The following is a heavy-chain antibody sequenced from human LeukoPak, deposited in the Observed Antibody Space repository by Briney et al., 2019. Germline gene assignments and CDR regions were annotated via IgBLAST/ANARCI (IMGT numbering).Heavy chain of an antibody. D-gene: IGHD3-10*01. V-gene: IGHV3-15*01. CDR3: TTDAMVRGGDY. J-gene: IGHJ4*02. Sequence: PGGSLRLSCAASGFTFSNAWMSWVRQAPGKELEWVGRIKSKTDGGTTDYAAPVKGRFTISRDDSKNTLYLQMNSLKTEDTAVYYCTTDAMVRGGDYWGQGTLVTVSS. CDR2: IKSKTDGGTT. CDR1: GFTFSNAW.